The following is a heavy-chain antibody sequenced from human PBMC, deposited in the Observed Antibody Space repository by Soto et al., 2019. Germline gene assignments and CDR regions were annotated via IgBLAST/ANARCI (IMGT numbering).Heavy chain of an antibody. J-gene: IGHJ4*02. D-gene: IGHD4-17*01. CDR2: IYYNGTT. Sequence: QVQLQESGPGLVKPSQTLSLTCTVSGGSISTGGYHWTWIRQHPGRGLEWIAYIYYNGTTYYNPSLKSRDTISVDTSKNQFSLKLRSVTAADTAVYYCRGDYGDYWGDFWDDWGRGTLVTVSS. V-gene: IGHV4-31*03. CDR3: RGDYGDYWGDFWDD. CDR1: GGSISTGGYH.